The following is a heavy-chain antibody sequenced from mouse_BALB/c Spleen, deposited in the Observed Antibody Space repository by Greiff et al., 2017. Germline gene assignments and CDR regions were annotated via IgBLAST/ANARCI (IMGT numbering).Heavy chain of an antibody. CDR1: GYAFTNYL. J-gene: IGHJ3*01. CDR2: INPGSGGT. D-gene: IGHD2-14*01. CDR3: TRGDAYYRYDVPWFAY. V-gene: IGHV1-54*03. Sequence: VQLQQSGAELVRPGTSVKVSCKASGYAFTNYLIEWVKQRPGQGLEWIGVINPGSGGTNYNEKFKGKATLTADKSSSTAYMQLSSLTSDDSAVYFWTRGDAYYRYDVPWFAYWGQGTLVTVSA.